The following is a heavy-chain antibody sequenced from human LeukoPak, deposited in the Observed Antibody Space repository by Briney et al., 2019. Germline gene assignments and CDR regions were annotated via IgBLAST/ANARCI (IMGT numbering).Heavy chain of an antibody. CDR1: GGSISSSGYF. D-gene: IGHD2-15*01. V-gene: IGHV4-31*03. CDR2: IYYSGST. J-gene: IGHJ4*02. Sequence: SSETLSLTCTVSGGSISSSGYFWSWIRQRPGKGLEWMGYIYYSGSTYSNPSLKSRLTISADTSKNQFSLKLSSVTAADTAVYYCARTPPNCSGGSCYSGVTFDYWGQGTLVTVSS. CDR3: ARTPPNCSGGSCYSGVTFDY.